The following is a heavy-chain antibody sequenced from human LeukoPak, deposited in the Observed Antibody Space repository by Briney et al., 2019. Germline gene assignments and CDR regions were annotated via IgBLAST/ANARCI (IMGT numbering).Heavy chain of an antibody. Sequence: ASVKVSCKASGGTFSSYAISWVRQAPGQGLEWMGGIIPIFGTANYAQKFQGRVTITADESTSTAYMELSSLRSEDTAVYYCARDQLSRYYDSSGHDYWGQGTLVTVSS. CDR2: IIPIFGTA. CDR3: ARDQLSRYYDSSGHDY. D-gene: IGHD3-22*01. V-gene: IGHV1-69*13. CDR1: GGTFSSYA. J-gene: IGHJ4*02.